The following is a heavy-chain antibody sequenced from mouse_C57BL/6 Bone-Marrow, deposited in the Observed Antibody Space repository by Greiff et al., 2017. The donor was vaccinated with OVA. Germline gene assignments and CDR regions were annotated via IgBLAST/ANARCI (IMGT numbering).Heavy chain of an antibody. D-gene: IGHD1-1*01. CDR1: GYTFTSYG. Sequence: QVQLQQSGAELARPGASVKLSCTASGYTFTSYGISWVKQSTGQGLEWIGEIYPRSGNTYYNEKFKGKATLTADKSSSTAYMELRSLTSEDSAVYFCARRRDYGSSWDYWGQGTTLTVSS. V-gene: IGHV1-81*01. CDR3: ARRRDYGSSWDY. J-gene: IGHJ2*01. CDR2: IYPRSGNT.